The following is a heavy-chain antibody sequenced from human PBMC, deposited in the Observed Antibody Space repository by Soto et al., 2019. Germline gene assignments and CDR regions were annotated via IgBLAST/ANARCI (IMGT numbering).Heavy chain of an antibody. D-gene: IGHD3-16*01. V-gene: IGHV3-23*01. CDR2: ISARSDNT. CDR1: GFTFYSYA. CDR3: AKRGDSYYYVMNV. J-gene: IGHJ6*02. Sequence: EVQLLASGGGLVQPGGSLRLSCAASGFTFYSYAMDWVRQAPGKGLEWVSSISARSDNTYYADSVKGRFTISRDHSKTTLYLQVNSLRAEDTAIYFCAKRGDSYYYVMNVWGQGPTVTVSS.